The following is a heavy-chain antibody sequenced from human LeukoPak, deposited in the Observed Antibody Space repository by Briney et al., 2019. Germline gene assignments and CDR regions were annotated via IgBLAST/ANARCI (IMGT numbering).Heavy chain of an antibody. Sequence: PGGSLRLFCAASGFTFSSYSMNWVRQAPGKGLEWVSSISSSSSYIYYADSVKGRFTNSRDNARNSLYLQMNSLRAEDTAVYYCARGRSGYYDILLDYWGQGTLVTVSS. CDR1: GFTFSSYS. V-gene: IGHV3-21*01. CDR3: ARGRSGYYDILLDY. CDR2: ISSSSSYI. D-gene: IGHD3-9*01. J-gene: IGHJ4*02.